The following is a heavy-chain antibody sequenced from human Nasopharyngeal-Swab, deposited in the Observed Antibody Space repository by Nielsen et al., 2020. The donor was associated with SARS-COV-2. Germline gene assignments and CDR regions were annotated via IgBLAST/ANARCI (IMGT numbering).Heavy chain of an antibody. V-gene: IGHV4-59*01. Sequence: SETLSLTCTVSGGSISSYYWSWIRQPPGKGLEWIGYIYYSGSTNYNPPLKSRVTISVDTSKNQFSLKLSSVTAADTAVYYCARSPRSYSSGWYYAFDIWGQGTMVTVSS. CDR3: ARSPRSYSSGWYYAFDI. CDR1: GGSISSYY. D-gene: IGHD6-19*01. CDR2: IYYSGST. J-gene: IGHJ3*02.